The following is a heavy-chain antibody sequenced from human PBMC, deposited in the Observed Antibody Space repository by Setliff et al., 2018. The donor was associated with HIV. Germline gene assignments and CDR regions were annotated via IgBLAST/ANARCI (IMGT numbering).Heavy chain of an antibody. CDR2: IYNSNTT. J-gene: IGHJ4*02. Sequence: SSETLSLTCIVSGGSMNKNYWSWIRQRPGKGLEWIGYIYNSNTTNYNPSLKSRVTMSIDMSKDQFSLNLTSLTAADTAVYYCARGFAGGLFYFDSWGQGTLVTVSS. D-gene: IGHD2-15*01. CDR3: ARGFAGGLFYFDS. CDR1: GGSMNKNY. V-gene: IGHV4-4*09.